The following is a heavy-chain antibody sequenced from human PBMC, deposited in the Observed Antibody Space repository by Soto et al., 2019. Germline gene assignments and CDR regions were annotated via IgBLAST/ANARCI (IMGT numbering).Heavy chain of an antibody. D-gene: IGHD2-15*01. CDR1: GYTFTSYA. Sequence: ASVKVSCKASGYTFTSYAMHWVRQAPGQRLEWMGWINAGNGNTKYSQKFQGRVTITRDTSASTAYMELSSLRSEDTAVYYCARVLGLIGYCSGGSCYLPETWGQGTLVTVSS. CDR3: ARVLGLIGYCSGGSCYLPET. V-gene: IGHV1-3*01. J-gene: IGHJ5*02. CDR2: INAGNGNT.